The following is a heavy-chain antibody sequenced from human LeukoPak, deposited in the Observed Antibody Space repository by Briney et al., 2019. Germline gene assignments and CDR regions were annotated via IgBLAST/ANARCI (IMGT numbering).Heavy chain of an antibody. D-gene: IGHD3-10*01. V-gene: IGHV4-59*01. CDR3: AREGYGSGSSHFMDV. CDR2: IYYIGTT. CDR1: GVSISNYF. Sequence: SETLSLTCTVSGVSISNYFWTWIRQAPGKGLEWIGYIYYIGTTNYNPSLKSRATISVDMSKNQFSLKLTSVSAADTAVYYCAREGYGSGSSHFMDVWGTGSTVTVSS. J-gene: IGHJ6*03.